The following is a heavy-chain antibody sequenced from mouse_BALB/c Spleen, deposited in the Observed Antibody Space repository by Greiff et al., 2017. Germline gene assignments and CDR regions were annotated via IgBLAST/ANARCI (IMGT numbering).Heavy chain of an antibody. CDR1: GFTFSSYT. CDR2: ISSGGSYT. J-gene: IGHJ2*01. D-gene: IGHD2-3*01. Sequence: EVQVVESGGGLVKPGGSLKLSCAASGFTFSSYTMSWVRQTPEKRLEWVATISSGGSYTYYPDSVKGRFTISRDNAKNTLYLQMSSLKSEDTAMYYCTRDDGYPFDYWGQGTTLTVSS. V-gene: IGHV5-6-4*01. CDR3: TRDDGYPFDY.